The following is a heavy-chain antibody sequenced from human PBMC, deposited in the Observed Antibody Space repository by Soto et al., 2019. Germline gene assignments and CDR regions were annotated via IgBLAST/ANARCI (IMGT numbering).Heavy chain of an antibody. CDR1: GGSISSSSYY. J-gene: IGHJ6*02. CDR2: IYYSGST. CDR3: ASRGIVVVSDYYGMDV. V-gene: IGHV4-39*01. Sequence: QLQLQESGPGLVKPSETLSLTCTVSGGSISSSSYYWGWIRQPPGKGLEWIGSIYYSGSTYYNPSLKSRVTISVDTPKNQFSLKLSSVTAADTAVYYCASRGIVVVSDYYGMDVWGQGTTVTVSS. D-gene: IGHD3-22*01.